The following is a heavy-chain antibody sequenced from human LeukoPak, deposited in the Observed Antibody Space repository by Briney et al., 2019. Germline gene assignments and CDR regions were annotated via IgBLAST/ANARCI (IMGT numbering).Heavy chain of an antibody. V-gene: IGHV1-69*05. CDR1: GGTFSSYA. D-gene: IGHD3-3*01. CDR2: IIPIFGTA. CDR3: ARDRIGHDFWSGSSSSPFDY. Sequence: ASVKVSCKASGGTFSSYAISWVRRAPGQGLEWMGRIIPIFGTANYAQKFQGRVTITTDESTSTAYMELSSLRSEDTAVYYCARDRIGHDFWSGSSSSPFDYWGQGTLVTVSS. J-gene: IGHJ4*02.